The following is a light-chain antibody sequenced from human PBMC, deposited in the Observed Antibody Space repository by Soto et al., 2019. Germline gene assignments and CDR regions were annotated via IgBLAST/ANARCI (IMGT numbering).Light chain of an antibody. CDR3: QQYGSGV. CDR1: QSVSSSY. Sequence: EIVLTQSPGTLSLSPGERATLSCRASQSVSSSYLAWYQQKPGQAPRLLIYGASSRATGIPDRFSGSGSGTDFTLTISRLEPEDFAVYYCQQYGSGVFGQGTKVEIK. V-gene: IGKV3-20*01. J-gene: IGKJ1*01. CDR2: GAS.